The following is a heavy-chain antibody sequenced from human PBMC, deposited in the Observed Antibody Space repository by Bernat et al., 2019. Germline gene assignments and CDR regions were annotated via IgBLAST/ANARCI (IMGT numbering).Heavy chain of an antibody. Sequence: QVQLVQSGAEVKKPGASVKVSCKASGYTFTGYYMHWVRQAPGQGLEWMGWINPNSGGTNYAQKFQGWVTMTRDTSISTAYMELSRLRSDDTAVYYCARGAPGVVVPAAIPGWFDPWGQGTLVTVSS. CDR3: ARGAPGVVVPAAIPGWFDP. CDR1: GYTFTGYY. J-gene: IGHJ5*02. V-gene: IGHV1-2*04. D-gene: IGHD2-2*02. CDR2: INPNSGGT.